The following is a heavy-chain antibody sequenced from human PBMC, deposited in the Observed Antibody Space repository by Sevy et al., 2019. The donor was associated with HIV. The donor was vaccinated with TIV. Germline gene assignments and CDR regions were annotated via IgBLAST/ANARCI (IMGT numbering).Heavy chain of an antibody. CDR3: ARDKMGGSFDI. V-gene: IGHV3-48*01. CDR1: GFTFSSYD. J-gene: IGHJ3*02. Sequence: GGSLRLSCAASGFTFSSYDMNWVRQAPGKGLEWVSFITTSGGTIYYADSVKGRFTVSRDSAENSLYLQMNSLRVEDTAAYYCARDKMGGSFDIWGQGTMVTVSS. CDR2: ITTSGGTI. D-gene: IGHD3-16*01.